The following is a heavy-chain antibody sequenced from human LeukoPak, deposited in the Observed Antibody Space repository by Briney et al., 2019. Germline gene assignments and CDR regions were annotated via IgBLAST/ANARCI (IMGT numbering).Heavy chain of an antibody. J-gene: IGHJ6*03. CDR2: ISLDGGST. CDR1: GFTFDGYA. V-gene: IGHV3-43D*03. CDR3: AKDGRGYYYYMDV. D-gene: IGHD1-26*01. Sequence: PGGSLRLSCAASGFTFDGYAMHWVRHAPGKGLGWVSLISLDGGSTYYADSLKGRFTISRDNSKKSLYLQMNSLIAEAPPFFYFAKDGRGYYYYMDVWGKGTTVTISS.